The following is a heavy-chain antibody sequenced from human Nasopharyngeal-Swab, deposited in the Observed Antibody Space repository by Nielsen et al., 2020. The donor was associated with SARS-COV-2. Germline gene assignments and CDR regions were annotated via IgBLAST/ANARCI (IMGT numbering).Heavy chain of an antibody. CDR2: INHSGST. V-gene: IGHV4-34*01. Sequence: WIRQPPGKGLEWIGEINHSGSTNYNPSLKSRVTISVDTSKNQFSLKLSSVTAADTAVYYCARGSLRRYCSSTSCYASSWFDPWGQGTLVTSPQ. D-gene: IGHD2-2*01. J-gene: IGHJ5*02. CDR3: ARGSLRRYCSSTSCYASSWFDP.